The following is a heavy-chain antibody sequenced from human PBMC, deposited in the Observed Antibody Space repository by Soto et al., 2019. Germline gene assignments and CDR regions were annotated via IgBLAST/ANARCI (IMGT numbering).Heavy chain of an antibody. J-gene: IGHJ6*02. Sequence: PSETLSLTCTVSGGSISGSYWSWVRQPAGKGLEWIGRIYSSGSSNYNPSLNSRLTMSLDTSKNQFSLKLRSVTAADTAIYYCARLFTVTTDYYFGMDVWGQGNTVTVSS. CDR3: ARLFTVTTDYYFGMDV. V-gene: IGHV4-4*07. CDR1: GGSISGSY. CDR2: IYSSGSS. D-gene: IGHD4-17*01.